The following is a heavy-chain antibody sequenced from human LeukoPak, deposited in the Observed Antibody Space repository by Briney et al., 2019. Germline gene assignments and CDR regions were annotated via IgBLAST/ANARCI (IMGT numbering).Heavy chain of an antibody. CDR3: ARSGAAAPGNRDNFFDP. CDR2: ISGSGGST. J-gene: IGHJ5*02. V-gene: IGHV3-23*01. Sequence: GGSLRLSCAASGFTFSCYAMSWVRQAPGKGLEWVSAISGSGGSTYYADSVKGRFTISRDNSKNTLYLQMGSLKSDDTAVYFCARSGAAAPGNRDNFFDPWGQGTLVTVSS. CDR1: GFTFSCYA. D-gene: IGHD6-13*01.